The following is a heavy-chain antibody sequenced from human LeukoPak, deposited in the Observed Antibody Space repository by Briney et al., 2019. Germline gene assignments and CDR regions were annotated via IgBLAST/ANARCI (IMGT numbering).Heavy chain of an antibody. V-gene: IGHV4-34*01. CDR2: INHSGST. CDR3: ESRLGGSYWFDY. D-gene: IGHD1-26*01. Sequence: SETLSLTCAVYGGSFSGYYWSWIRQPPGKGLEWIGEINHSGSTNYNPSLKSRVTISVDTSKNQFSLKLSSVTAADTAVYYCESRLGGSYWFDYWGQGTLVTVSS. CDR1: GGSFSGYY. J-gene: IGHJ4*02.